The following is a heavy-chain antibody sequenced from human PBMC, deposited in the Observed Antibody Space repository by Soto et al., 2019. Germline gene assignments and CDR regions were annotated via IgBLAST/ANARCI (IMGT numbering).Heavy chain of an antibody. CDR3: ARTGDGHHDFLDY. CDR1: GFTFSSYL. J-gene: IGHJ4*02. D-gene: IGHD1-1*01. Sequence: QPGGSRRLSCAASGFTFSSYLMNWVRQAPGKGLEWVANINQDGNEDNLLDSVKGRFTISRDNAKNSLFLQMNSLRVDDTAVYYCARTGDGHHDFLDYWGQGALVTVSS. CDR2: INQDGNED. V-gene: IGHV3-7*01.